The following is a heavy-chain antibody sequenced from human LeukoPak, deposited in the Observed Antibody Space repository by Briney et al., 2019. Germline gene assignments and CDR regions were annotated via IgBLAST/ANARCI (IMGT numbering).Heavy chain of an antibody. Sequence: SETLSLTCTVSGGSISSGGYYWSWIRQQPGKGPEWIGYIYYSGSTYYNPSLKSRVTISVDTSKNQFSLRLTSVTAADTAVYYCARVQVGFFDYWGQGTLVTVSS. J-gene: IGHJ4*02. CDR1: GGSISSGGYY. D-gene: IGHD1-26*01. V-gene: IGHV4-31*03. CDR3: ARVQVGFFDY. CDR2: IYYSGST.